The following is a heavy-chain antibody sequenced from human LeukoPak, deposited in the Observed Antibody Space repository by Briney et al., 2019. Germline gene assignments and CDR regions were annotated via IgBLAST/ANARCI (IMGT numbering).Heavy chain of an antibody. V-gene: IGHV3-53*01. CDR2: IYSGGST. D-gene: IGHD3-10*01. J-gene: IGHJ4*02. CDR3: ARADYGSGSTDY. CDR1: GITVSSNY. Sequence: PGGSLRLSCAASGITVSSNYMSWVRQAPGKGLEWVSVIYSGGSTYYADSVMGRFTISRDNSKNTLYLQMNSLRAEDTAVYYCARADYGSGSTDYWGQGTLVTVSS.